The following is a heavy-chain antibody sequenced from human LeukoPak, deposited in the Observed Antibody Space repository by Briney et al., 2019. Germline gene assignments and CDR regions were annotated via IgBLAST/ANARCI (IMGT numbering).Heavy chain of an antibody. J-gene: IGHJ4*02. D-gene: IGHD6-13*01. CDR2: IKQDGSEK. CDR3: ARGTSVPAATNRVVDY. Sequence: GGSLRLSCAASGFTFSSYWMSWVRQAPGKGLEWVANIKQDGSEKYYVDSVKGRFTISRDNAKNSLYLQMNSLSADDTAIYYCARGTSVPAATNRVVDYWGQGTLVTVSS. V-gene: IGHV3-7*01. CDR1: GFTFSSYW.